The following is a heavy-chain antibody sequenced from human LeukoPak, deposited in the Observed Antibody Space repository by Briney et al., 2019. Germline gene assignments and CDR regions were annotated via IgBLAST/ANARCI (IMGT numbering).Heavy chain of an antibody. D-gene: IGHD3-10*01. V-gene: IGHV1-69*13. J-gene: IGHJ4*02. Sequence: ASVKVSCKASGYTFTSYGISWVRQAPGQGLEWMGGIIPIFGTANYAQKFQGRVTITADESTSTAYMELSSLRSEDTAVYYCARVTMVRGVITFDYWGQGTLVTVSS. CDR1: GYTFTSYG. CDR2: IIPIFGTA. CDR3: ARVTMVRGVITFDY.